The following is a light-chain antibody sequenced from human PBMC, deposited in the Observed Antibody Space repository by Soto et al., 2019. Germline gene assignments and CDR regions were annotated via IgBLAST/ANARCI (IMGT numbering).Light chain of an antibody. CDR2: DVS. J-gene: IGKJ5*01. Sequence: AIQLTQSPSSLSASVGDRVTITCRASQDIRGALAWYQQTPGKAPKILIYDVSTLQSGVTSRFSGSSSGTDFSLTISILQPEDFATYFCQQFNSYPITFGQGTRLDIK. CDR3: QQFNSYPIT. V-gene: IGKV1-13*02. CDR1: QDIRGA.